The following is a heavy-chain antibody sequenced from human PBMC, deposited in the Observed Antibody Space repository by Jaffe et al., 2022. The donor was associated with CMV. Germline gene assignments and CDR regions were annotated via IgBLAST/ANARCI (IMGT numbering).Heavy chain of an antibody. D-gene: IGHD3-22*01. V-gene: IGHV5-51*01. CDR2: IYPGDSDT. CDR3: ARQVPDYYDSSGYYSTLYYYYMDV. CDR1: GYSFTSYW. Sequence: EVQLVQSGAEVKKPGESLKISCKGSGYSFTSYWIGWVRQMPGKGLEWMGIIYPGDSDTRYSPSFQGQVTISADKSISTAYLQWSSLKASDTAMYYCARQVPDYYDSSGYYSTLYYYYMDVWGKGTTVTVSS. J-gene: IGHJ6*03.